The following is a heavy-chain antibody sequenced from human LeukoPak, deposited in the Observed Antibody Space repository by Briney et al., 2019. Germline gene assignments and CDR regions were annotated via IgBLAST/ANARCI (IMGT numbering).Heavy chain of an antibody. D-gene: IGHD3-22*01. CDR1: GYTFTSYN. V-gene: IGHV1-46*01. CDR2: INPSGGST. Sequence: EASVKVSCKASGYTFTSYNMHWVRQAPGQGLEWMGIINPSGGSTNYAQKFQGRVNMTRDTSTNTLYMELSSLRSEDTAVYYCARGPYSRGKANYFDNWGQGTLVTVSS. J-gene: IGHJ4*02. CDR3: ARGPYSRGKANYFDN.